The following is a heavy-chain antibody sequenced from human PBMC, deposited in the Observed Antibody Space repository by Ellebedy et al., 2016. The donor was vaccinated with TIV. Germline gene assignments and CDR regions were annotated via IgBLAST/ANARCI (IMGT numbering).Heavy chain of an antibody. CDR1: GGSFGDYY. Sequence: SETLSLTXAVYGGSFGDYYWSWIRQPPGKGLEWIGYIYNSGTTNYNPSLKSRVTISVDTSKNQFSLKLNSVTAADTAVYYCARIGSYSVRDWGQGTLVTVSS. V-gene: IGHV4-59*01. CDR3: ARIGSYSVRD. CDR2: IYNSGTT. J-gene: IGHJ4*02. D-gene: IGHD2-15*01.